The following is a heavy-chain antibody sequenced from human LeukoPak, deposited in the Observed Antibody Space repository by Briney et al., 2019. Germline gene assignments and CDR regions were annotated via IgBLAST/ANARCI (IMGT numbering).Heavy chain of an antibody. D-gene: IGHD6-13*01. CDR2: INTNTGNP. CDR3: AKEGQYSSSWYLGY. J-gene: IGHJ4*02. CDR1: EYTFTTYA. Sequence: ASVKVSCKASEYTFTTYAMNWVRQAPGQGLEWMGWINTNTGNPTYAQGFTGRFVFSLDTSVSTAYLQISSLKAEDTAVYYCAKEGQYSSSWYLGYWGQGTLVTVSS. V-gene: IGHV7-4-1*02.